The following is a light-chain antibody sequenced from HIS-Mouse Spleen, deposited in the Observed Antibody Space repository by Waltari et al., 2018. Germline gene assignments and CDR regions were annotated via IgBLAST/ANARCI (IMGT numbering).Light chain of an antibody. J-gene: IGLJ2*01. CDR1: SSDVGGYNY. V-gene: IGLV2-14*03. Sequence: QSALTQPASVSGSPGQSITISCTGTSSDVGGYNYVSWYQQHPGKAPKLMIYDVSNRPSGVSNRFSGSKSGNTASLIISGLQAEDEADYYCSSYTSSSFNVVFGGGTKLTVL. CDR2: DVS. CDR3: SSYTSSSFNVV.